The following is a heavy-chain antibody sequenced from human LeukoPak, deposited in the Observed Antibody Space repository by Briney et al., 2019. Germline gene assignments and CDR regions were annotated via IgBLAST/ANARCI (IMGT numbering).Heavy chain of an antibody. J-gene: IGHJ4*02. CDR3: ARAGAYTYGFFDY. CDR2: INAGNGNT. CDR1: GYTFTSYA. D-gene: IGHD5-18*01. Sequence: ASVKVSCKASGYTFTSYAMHWVRQAPGQRLEWMGWINAGNGNTKYSQEFQGRVTITRDTSASTAYMELSSLRSEDMAVYYCARAGAYTYGFFDYWGQGTLVTVSS. V-gene: IGHV1-3*03.